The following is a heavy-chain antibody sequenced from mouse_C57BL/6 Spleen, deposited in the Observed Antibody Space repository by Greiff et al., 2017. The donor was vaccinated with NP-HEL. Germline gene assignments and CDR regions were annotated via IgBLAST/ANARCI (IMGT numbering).Heavy chain of an antibody. CDR2: IYPRSGNT. J-gene: IGHJ4*01. V-gene: IGHV1-81*01. CDR3: ATQGYGSLIYAMDY. CDR1: GYTFTSYG. Sequence: VKLQQSGAELASPGASVKLSCKASGYTFTSYGISWVKQRTGQGLEWIGEIYPRSGNTYYNEKFKGKATLTADKSSSTAYMELRSLTSEDSAVYFCATQGYGSLIYAMDYWGQGTSVTVSS. D-gene: IGHD1-1*01.